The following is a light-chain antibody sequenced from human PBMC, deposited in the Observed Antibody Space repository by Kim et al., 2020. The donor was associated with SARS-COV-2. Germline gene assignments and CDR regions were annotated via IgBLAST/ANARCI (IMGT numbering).Light chain of an antibody. CDR1: SGHISYA. J-gene: IGLJ2*01. V-gene: IGLV4-69*01. Sequence: QLVLTQSPSASASQGASVKLTCTLSSGHISYAIAWHQQQPEKGPRYLMKLNSDGSHSKGDGIPDRFSGSSSGAERYLTISSLQSEDEADYYCQTWGTLVFAGGTQLTVL. CDR3: QTWGTLV. CDR2: LNSDGSH.